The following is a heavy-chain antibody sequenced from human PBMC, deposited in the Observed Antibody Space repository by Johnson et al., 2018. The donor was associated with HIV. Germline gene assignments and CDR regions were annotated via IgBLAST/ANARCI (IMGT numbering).Heavy chain of an antibody. Sequence: QMLLVESGGDVVQPGRSLRLSCAASGFTFSTYTMHWVRQAPGKGLEWVAVISFDENNKVYADSVKGRFTISRDNSKNTLFLHMNSLRTEDTAIYYCARVGVSGYDLAAFDIWGRWTMVTVSS. J-gene: IGHJ3*02. CDR1: GFTFSTYT. D-gene: IGHD5-12*01. V-gene: IGHV3-30-3*01. CDR3: ARVGVSGYDLAAFDI. CDR2: ISFDENNK.